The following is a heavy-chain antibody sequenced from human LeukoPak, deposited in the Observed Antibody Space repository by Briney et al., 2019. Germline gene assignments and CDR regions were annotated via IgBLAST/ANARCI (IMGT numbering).Heavy chain of an antibody. CDR2: MKREGSNI. D-gene: IGHD2-2*01. V-gene: IGHV3-7*01. CDR1: GFAVSTYW. Sequence: RGSLRPSCSASGFAVSTYWISWVRQAPGEGLEWVANMKREGSNISHVDTVRDRFTMSRDNARNSLYLQMNSLRAEDTAVDCCARLCRGNQLAGFDSWGQGTLVTVSS. J-gene: IGHJ4*02. CDR3: ARLCRGNQLAGFDS.